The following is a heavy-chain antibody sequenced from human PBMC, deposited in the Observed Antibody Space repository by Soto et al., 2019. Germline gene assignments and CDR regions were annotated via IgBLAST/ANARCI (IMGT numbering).Heavy chain of an antibody. D-gene: IGHD6-19*01. CDR1: GFTFSGSA. CDR3: TRSGAPVAGNTGTKTNFDY. J-gene: IGHJ4*02. CDR2: IRSKANSYAT. V-gene: IGHV3-73*01. Sequence: LRLSCAASGFTFSGSAMHWVRQASGKGLEWVGRIRSKANSYATAYAASVKGRFTISRDDSKNTAYLQMNSLKTEDTAVYYCTRSGAPVAGNTGTKTNFDYWGQGTLVTVSS.